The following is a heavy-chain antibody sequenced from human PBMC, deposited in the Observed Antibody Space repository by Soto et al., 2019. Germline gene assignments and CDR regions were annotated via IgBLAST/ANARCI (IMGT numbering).Heavy chain of an antibody. V-gene: IGHV3-48*01. CDR2: ISSSSRTI. D-gene: IGHD3-22*01. Sequence: SLRLSCAASGFTFSTYSMNWVRQAPGKGLEWVSYISSSSRTIYYADSVKGRFTISRDNSRNTLFLQMNSLRAEDTAVYYCARDYYKYYDSSGYYRSPAYWGQGTLVTVSS. J-gene: IGHJ4*02. CDR1: GFTFSTYS. CDR3: ARDYYKYYDSSGYYRSPAY.